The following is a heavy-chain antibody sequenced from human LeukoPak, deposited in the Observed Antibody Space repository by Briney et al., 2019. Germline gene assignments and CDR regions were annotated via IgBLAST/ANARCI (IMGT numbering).Heavy chain of an antibody. J-gene: IGHJ4*02. CDR3: ASGERSGYLG. Sequence: GGSLRLSCAASGFTFSDYYMGWIRQAPGKGLEWVSYISRSGTTIYYADSVKGRFTISRDNAKNSLYLQMNSLRAEDTAVYYCASGERSGYLGWGQGTPVTVSS. D-gene: IGHD3-3*01. V-gene: IGHV3-11*01. CDR2: ISRSGTTI. CDR1: GFTFSDYY.